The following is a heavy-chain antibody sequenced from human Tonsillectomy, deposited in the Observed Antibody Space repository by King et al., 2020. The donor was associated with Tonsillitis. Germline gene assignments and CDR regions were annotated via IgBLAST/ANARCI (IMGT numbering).Heavy chain of an antibody. CDR1: EFTFSNSW. Sequence: VQLVESGGGLVQPGGSLKLSCVASEFTFSNSWMTWVRQAPGKGLQWVATIKPDGSEKFYAGSVKGRFTVSRDNAKSSLDLQMNSLRSEDTALYYCTRDKAYSSLDYWGQGTLVTVSS. D-gene: IGHD6-19*01. V-gene: IGHV3-7*04. J-gene: IGHJ4*02. CDR3: TRDKAYSSLDY. CDR2: IKPDGSEK.